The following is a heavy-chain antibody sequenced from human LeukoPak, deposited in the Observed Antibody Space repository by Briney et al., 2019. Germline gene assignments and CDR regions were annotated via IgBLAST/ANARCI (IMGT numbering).Heavy chain of an antibody. Sequence: SETLSLTCTVSGGSISSYYWSWIRQPPGKGLEWIGEINHSGSTNYNPSLKSRVTISVDTSKNQFSLKLSSVTAADTAVYYCARGYYSNYWGQGTLVTVSS. D-gene: IGHD4-11*01. J-gene: IGHJ4*02. CDR2: INHSGST. V-gene: IGHV4-34*01. CDR3: ARGYYSNY. CDR1: GGSISSYY.